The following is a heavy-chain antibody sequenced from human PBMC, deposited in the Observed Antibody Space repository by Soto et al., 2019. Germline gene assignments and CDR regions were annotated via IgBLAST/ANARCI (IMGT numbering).Heavy chain of an antibody. V-gene: IGHV1-18*01. D-gene: IGHD1-26*01. J-gene: IGHJ6*02. CDR2: ISAYNGNT. CDR1: GYTFTSYG. Sequence: ASVKVSCKASGYTFTSYGISWVRQAPGQGLGWMGWISAYNGNTNYAQKLQGRVTMTTDTSTSTAYMELRSLRSDDTAVYYCARERGLIVGATPYYYGMDVWGQGTTVTVSS. CDR3: ARERGLIVGATPYYYGMDV.